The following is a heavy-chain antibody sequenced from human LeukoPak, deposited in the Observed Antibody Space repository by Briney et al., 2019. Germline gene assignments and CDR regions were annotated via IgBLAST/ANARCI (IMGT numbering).Heavy chain of an antibody. Sequence: ASVKVSCKASGYTFTTHGISWVRQAPGQGLEWMGWISAYNGNRNYAQKLQGRVTMTTDTSTSTAYMELRSLRSDDTAVYYCASWAGYCSSNNCYATSLDYWGQGTLVTVSA. CDR1: GYTFTTHG. D-gene: IGHD2-2*01. V-gene: IGHV1-18*01. CDR3: ASWAGYCSSNNCYATSLDY. J-gene: IGHJ4*02. CDR2: ISAYNGNR.